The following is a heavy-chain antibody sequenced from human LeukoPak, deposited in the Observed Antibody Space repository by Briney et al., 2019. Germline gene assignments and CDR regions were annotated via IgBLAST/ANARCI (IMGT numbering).Heavy chain of an antibody. Sequence: GGSLRLSCAASGFTFSSYSMNWVRQAPGKGLEWVSYISSSSSTIYYADSVKGRFTISRDNAKNSLYLQMNSLRAEDTAVYYCASTHYGYSYGLAYMDVWGKGTTVTVSS. CDR3: ASTHYGYSYGLAYMDV. CDR1: GFTFSSYS. V-gene: IGHV3-48*04. J-gene: IGHJ6*03. D-gene: IGHD5-18*01. CDR2: ISSSSSTI.